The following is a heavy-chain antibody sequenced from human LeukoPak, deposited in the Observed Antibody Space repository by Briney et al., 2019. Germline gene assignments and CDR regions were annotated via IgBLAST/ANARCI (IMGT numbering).Heavy chain of an antibody. CDR2: IYYSGST. V-gene: IGHV4-39*01. CDR3: ARHPVVAAAGYFDY. D-gene: IGHD6-13*01. J-gene: IGHJ4*02. Sequence: PSETPSLTCTVSGGSISSSSYYWGWIRQPPGKGLEWIGSIYYSGSTYYNPSLKSRVTISVDTSKNQFSLKLSSVTAADTAVYYCARHPVVAAAGYFDYWGQGTLVTVSS. CDR1: GGSISSSSYY.